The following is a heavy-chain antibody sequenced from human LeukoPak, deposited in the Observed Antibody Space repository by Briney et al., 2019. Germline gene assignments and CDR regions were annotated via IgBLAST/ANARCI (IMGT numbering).Heavy chain of an antibody. J-gene: IGHJ2*01. V-gene: IGHV4-31*03. Sequence: PSQTLSLTCTVSGGSISRGASDWGWIRQHPKRGLEWVGYINHSGSTYYNPSLGSRVTMSVDTSKNQFSLKLSSVTAADSAVYYCARATRQGFTMIVVPFFYFDLWGRGTLVTVSS. CDR2: INHSGST. CDR1: GGSISRGASD. CDR3: ARATRQGFTMIVVPFFYFDL. D-gene: IGHD3-22*01.